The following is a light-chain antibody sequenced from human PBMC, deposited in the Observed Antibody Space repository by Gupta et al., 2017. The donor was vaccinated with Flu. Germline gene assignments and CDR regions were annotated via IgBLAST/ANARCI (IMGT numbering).Light chain of an antibody. V-gene: IGKV3D-15*01. CDR3: QQYIDWPRT. CDR2: DTS. Sequence: IVMTQSPATLSVSPGETATLSCRASQSVSSNLAWYQQKPGQAPRLLIFDTSSRATGIPARFSGSASETEFTLTISGLEPEEFAVYYCQQYIDWPRTFGQGTRV. J-gene: IGKJ1*01. CDR1: QSVSSN.